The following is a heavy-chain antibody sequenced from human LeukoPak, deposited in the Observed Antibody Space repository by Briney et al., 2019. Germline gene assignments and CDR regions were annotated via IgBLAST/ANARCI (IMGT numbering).Heavy chain of an antibody. CDR3: AREVRWYFFYMDV. D-gene: IGHD3-10*01. J-gene: IGHJ6*03. CDR2: INTDMTSP. CDR1: QFNFSNYC. V-gene: IGHV3-74*03. Sequence: PGGSLRLSCTASQFNFSNYCMHWVRQAPGKGLEWVSRINTDMTSPTYADSVKGRFTISRDNAKNTLYLQMDSLGVEDTAVYYCAREVRWYFFYMDVWGKGTTVTVAS.